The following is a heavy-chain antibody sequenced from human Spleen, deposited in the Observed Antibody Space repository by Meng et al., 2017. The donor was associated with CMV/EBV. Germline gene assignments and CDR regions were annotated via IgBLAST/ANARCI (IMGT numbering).Heavy chain of an antibody. D-gene: IGHD4-23*01. Sequence: QVQLVQSGAEVTKPGASVKVSCRTSGYTFSAFYIHWVRQAPGQGLEWMGWINPNSGDTNYAQKFQGRLSMTRDTSISTVYMELSSLRSDDTALFYCARVPNPISTPFDYWGQGTLVTVSS. J-gene: IGHJ4*02. CDR3: ARVPNPISTPFDY. CDR2: INPNSGDT. V-gene: IGHV1-2*02. CDR1: GYTFSAFY.